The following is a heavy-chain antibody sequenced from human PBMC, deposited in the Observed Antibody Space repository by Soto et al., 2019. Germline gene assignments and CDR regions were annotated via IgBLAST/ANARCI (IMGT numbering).Heavy chain of an antibody. CDR1: GYTFTGYY. J-gene: IGHJ3*02. CDR2: INPNSGGT. CDR3: AREGYDILTGYPSGAFDI. V-gene: IGHV1-2*04. D-gene: IGHD3-9*01. Sequence: ASVKVSCKAPGYTFTGYYMHWVRQAPGQGLEWMGWINPNSGGTNYAQKFQGWVTMTRDTSISTAYMELSRLRSDDTAVYYCAREGYDILTGYPSGAFDIWGQGTMVTVSS.